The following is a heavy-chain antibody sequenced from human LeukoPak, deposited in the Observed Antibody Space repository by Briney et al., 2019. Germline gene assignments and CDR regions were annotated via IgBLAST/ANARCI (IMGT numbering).Heavy chain of an antibody. CDR3: ARRTGSGAYSDYYFHA. Sequence: GESLKISCKGSGFSFTRYWIGWVRQMPGKGLEWMGIIYPGDSETIYSPSFQGQVTISADQSLSTAYLQWSSLKASDTAIYYCARRTGSGAYSDYYFHAWGQGTLVTVSS. D-gene: IGHD3-10*01. V-gene: IGHV5-51*01. CDR1: GFSFTRYW. CDR2: IYPGDSET. J-gene: IGHJ4*02.